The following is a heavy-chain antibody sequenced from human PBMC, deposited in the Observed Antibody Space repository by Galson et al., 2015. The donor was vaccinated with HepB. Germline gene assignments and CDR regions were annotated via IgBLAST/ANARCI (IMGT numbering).Heavy chain of an antibody. V-gene: IGHV1-69*13. CDR2: IIPIFGTA. CDR3: AREGIVGATTPGWYFDL. J-gene: IGHJ2*01. D-gene: IGHD1-26*01. Sequence: SVKVSCKASGGTFSSYAISWVRQAPGQGLEWMGGIIPIFGTANYAQKFQGRVTITADESTSTAYMELSSLRSEDTAVYYCAREGIVGATTPGWYFDLWGRGTLVTVSS. CDR1: GGTFSSYA.